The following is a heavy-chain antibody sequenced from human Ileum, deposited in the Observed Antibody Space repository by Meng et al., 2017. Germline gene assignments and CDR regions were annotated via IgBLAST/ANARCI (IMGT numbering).Heavy chain of an antibody. J-gene: IGHJ3*02. D-gene: IGHD7-27*01. Sequence: GESLKISCAVSDFSVSNNYMGWVRQAPGKGLEWVSIVYRDGSTDYPDSVKGRFTISRDNGKNSLYLQMNTLRGDDTAIYYCAREAGDLRAFDIWGQGTMVTVSS. CDR1: DFSVSNNY. CDR2: VYRDGST. CDR3: AREAGDLRAFDI. V-gene: IGHV3-53*01.